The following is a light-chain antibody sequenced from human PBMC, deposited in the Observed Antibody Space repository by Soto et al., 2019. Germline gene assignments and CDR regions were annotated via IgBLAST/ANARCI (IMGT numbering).Light chain of an antibody. CDR3: QQANRFPYT. J-gene: IGKJ2*01. CDR1: QGISSW. CDR2: AAS. Sequence: DIQMTQSPSSVSASVGDRVTITCRASQGISSWLAWYQQKPGNAPKLLIYAASSLQSGVPSRFSGSASETDFVLTISSLQPEEFTTHYCQQANRFPYTFGQGTKLEIK. V-gene: IGKV1-12*01.